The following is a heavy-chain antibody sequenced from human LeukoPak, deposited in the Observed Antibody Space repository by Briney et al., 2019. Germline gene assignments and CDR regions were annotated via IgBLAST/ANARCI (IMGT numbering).Heavy chain of an antibody. CDR3: ASWGGVGSSSWYFEPCDY. CDR2: ISTSGGST. Sequence: GGSLRLSCAASGLIFGNYAMTWVRQAPAKGLEWVSTISTSGGSTHYADSVKGRFTISRDNSKNTLFLQMNSLRAEDTAVYYCASWGGVGSSSWYFEPCDYWGQVTLV. CDR1: GLIFGNYA. J-gene: IGHJ4*02. V-gene: IGHV3-23*01. D-gene: IGHD6-13*01.